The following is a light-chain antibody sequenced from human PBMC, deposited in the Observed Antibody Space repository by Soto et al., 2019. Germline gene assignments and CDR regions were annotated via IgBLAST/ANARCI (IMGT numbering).Light chain of an antibody. CDR1: QSVRSN. CDR3: QQGYSIHALT. Sequence: EIVMMQSPATLSVSPGERATLSCRASQSVRSNLAWYHQRPGQAPRLLIYAASARATGIPARFSGSGSGTEFTLTISGLQSEDFGLYYCQQGYSIHALTFGGGTKGDIK. CDR2: AAS. V-gene: IGKV3-15*01. J-gene: IGKJ4*01.